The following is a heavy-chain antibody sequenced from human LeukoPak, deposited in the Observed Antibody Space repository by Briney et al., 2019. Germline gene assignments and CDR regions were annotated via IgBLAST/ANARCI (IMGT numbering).Heavy chain of an antibody. J-gene: IGHJ4*02. CDR1: GGSIIGHW. V-gene: IGHV4-59*08. CDR3: ARPNTADASIDF. Sequence: SETLSLTCTVSGGSIIGHWWSWIRQPPGKGLEWIGDIFYSGGSTNYNPSLKSRLTMSLDTSKNQFSLKLTSVTSADTAMYYCARPNTADASIDFWGQGTLVTASS. D-gene: IGHD2-8*01. CDR2: IFYSGGST.